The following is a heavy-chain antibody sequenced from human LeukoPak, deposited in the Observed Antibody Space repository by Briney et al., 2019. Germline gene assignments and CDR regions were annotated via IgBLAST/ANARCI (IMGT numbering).Heavy chain of an antibody. V-gene: IGHV4-59*01. CDR2: IYYSGST. Sequence: SETLSLTCTVSGGSISSYYWSWIRQPPGKGLEWIGYIYYSGSTNYNPSLKSRVTISVDTSKSQFSLKLSSVTAADTAVYYCARGGAWELLDYWGQGTLVTVSS. D-gene: IGHD1-26*01. CDR1: GGSISSYY. J-gene: IGHJ4*02. CDR3: ARGGAWELLDY.